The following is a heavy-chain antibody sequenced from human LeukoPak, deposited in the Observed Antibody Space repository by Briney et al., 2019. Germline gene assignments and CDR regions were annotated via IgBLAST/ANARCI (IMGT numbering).Heavy chain of an antibody. Sequence: SETLSLTRTVSGGSVRSCTSDWSWIRQPPGKGLEWIGYIYYSASTNSNPSLKSRVTIAIDTTKNPLSLNLSSATAPDTADYSCACRCRGGCYYCVYWVQGTLVSVSS. J-gene: IGHJ4*02. CDR1: GGSVRSCTSD. D-gene: IGHD1-26*01. CDR3: ACRCRGGCYYCVY. V-gene: IGHV4-61*01. CDR2: IYYSAST.